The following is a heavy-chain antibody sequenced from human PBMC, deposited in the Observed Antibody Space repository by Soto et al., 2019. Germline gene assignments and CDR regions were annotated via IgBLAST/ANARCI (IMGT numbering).Heavy chain of an antibody. Sequence: PGGSLRLSCAASGFTFTSYSMSWVRQAPGKGVEWVSTMYSGDNSYYADSVRGRFTISRDNSKNTLFLQMNSLRVEDTAVYYCASGLMVLAANPDAFDIWGQGTMVTVSS. CDR3: ASGLMVLAANPDAFDI. V-gene: IGHV3-53*01. CDR2: MYSGDNS. D-gene: IGHD2-21*01. J-gene: IGHJ3*02. CDR1: GFTFTSYS.